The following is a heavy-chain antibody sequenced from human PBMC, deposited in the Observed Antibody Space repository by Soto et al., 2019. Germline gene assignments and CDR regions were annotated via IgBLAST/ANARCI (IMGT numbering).Heavy chain of an antibody. CDR3: AREVNYDSSGYYADV. V-gene: IGHV4-31*03. CDR2: IYYSGST. Sequence: KASETLSLTCTFSGGSVSSGGYYWSWIRQHPGKGLEWIGYIYYSGSTYYNPSLKSRVTISVDTSKNQFSLKLSSVTAADTAVYYCAREVNYDSSGYYADVWGQGTTVTVSS. D-gene: IGHD3-22*01. CDR1: GGSVSSGGYY. J-gene: IGHJ6*02.